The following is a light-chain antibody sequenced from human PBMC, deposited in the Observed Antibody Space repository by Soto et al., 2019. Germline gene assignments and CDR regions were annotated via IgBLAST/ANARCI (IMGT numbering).Light chain of an antibody. V-gene: IGKV3-11*01. CDR3: QQRSNWPPVT. CDR2: DAS. Sequence: EIVLTQSPATLSLSPGERATLSCRASQSVTNYLAWYQQRPGQAPRLLIYDASNRATGIPAGFSGSGSGTDFTLTISSLEPEDFAVYYCQQRSNWPPVTFGQGTRLEIK. J-gene: IGKJ5*01. CDR1: QSVTNY.